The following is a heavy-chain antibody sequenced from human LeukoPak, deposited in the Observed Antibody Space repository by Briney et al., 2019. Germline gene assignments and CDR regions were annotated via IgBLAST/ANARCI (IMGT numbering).Heavy chain of an antibody. D-gene: IGHD4-17*01. J-gene: IGHJ5*02. CDR1: GFTFSDYY. CDR3: AREGDYGYNWFDP. Sequence: GESLRLSCAASGFTFSDYYMSWIRQAPGKGLEWVSYISSSGSTIYYADSVKGRFTISRDNAKNSLYLQMNSLRAEDTAVYYCAREGDYGYNWFDPWGQGTLVTVSS. V-gene: IGHV3-11*01. CDR2: ISSSGSTI.